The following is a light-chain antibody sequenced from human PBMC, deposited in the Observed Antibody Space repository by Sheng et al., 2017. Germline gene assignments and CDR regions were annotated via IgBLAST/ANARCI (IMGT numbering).Light chain of an antibody. CDR2: KAS. CDR1: QSISSW. V-gene: IGKV1-5*03. CDR3: QQSYSTRFT. J-gene: IGKJ3*01. Sequence: IQMTQSPSTLSASVGDRVTITCRASQSISSWLAWYQQKPGSSPKLLIYKASNLEGGVPSRFSGSGSGTDFTLTISSLQPEDSATYYCQQSYSTRFTFGPGTKVHIK.